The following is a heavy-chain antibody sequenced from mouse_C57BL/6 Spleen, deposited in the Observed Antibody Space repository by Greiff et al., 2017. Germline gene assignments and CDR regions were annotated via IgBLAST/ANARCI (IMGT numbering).Heavy chain of an antibody. Sequence: VQLQQSGAELVRPGSSVKLSCKASGYTFTSYWMHWVKQRPIQGLEWIGNIDPSDSETHYNQKFKDKATLTVDKSSSTAYMQLSSLTSEDSAVYYCARFGGYYVGPYFDYWGQGTTLTVSS. D-gene: IGHD2-3*01. J-gene: IGHJ2*01. CDR1: GYTFTSYW. CDR3: ARFGGYYVGPYFDY. V-gene: IGHV1-52*01. CDR2: IDPSDSET.